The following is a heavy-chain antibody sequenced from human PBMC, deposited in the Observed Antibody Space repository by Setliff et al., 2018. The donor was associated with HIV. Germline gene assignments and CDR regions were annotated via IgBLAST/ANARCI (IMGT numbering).Heavy chain of an antibody. Sequence: SETLSLTCAVYGGSFSSYYWGWIRQPPGKGLEWIGSIYYSGSTYYNPSLKSRVTISVDTSKNQFSLKLSSVTAADTAVYYCARRGMSSSWFKGYFDYWGQGTLVTVSS. J-gene: IGHJ4*02. CDR1: GGSFSSYY. CDR2: IYYSGST. D-gene: IGHD6-13*01. CDR3: ARRGMSSSWFKGYFDY. V-gene: IGHV4-39*01.